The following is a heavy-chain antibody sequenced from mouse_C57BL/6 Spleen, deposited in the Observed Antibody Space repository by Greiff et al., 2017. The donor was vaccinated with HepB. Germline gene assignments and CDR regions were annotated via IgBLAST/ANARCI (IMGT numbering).Heavy chain of an antibody. V-gene: IGHV5-17*01. CDR1: GFTFSDYG. Sequence: EVKLVESGGGLVKPGGSLKLSCAASGFTFSDYGMHWVRQAPEKGLEWVAYISSGSSTIYYADTVKGRFTISRDNAKNTLFLQMTSLRSEDTAMYYCASLFYGSSRYYAMDYWGQGTSVTVSS. J-gene: IGHJ4*01. CDR3: ASLFYGSSRYYAMDY. CDR2: ISSGSSTI. D-gene: IGHD1-1*01.